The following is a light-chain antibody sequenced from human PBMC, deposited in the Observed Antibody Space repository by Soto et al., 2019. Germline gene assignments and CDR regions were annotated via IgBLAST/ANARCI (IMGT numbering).Light chain of an antibody. CDR2: GAS. Sequence: EIVLTQSPATLSVSSGETATLSCRASESVSSNLAWYQQKAGQAPRLLMYGASTRATGTPARFSGSGSETEFTLTISRLQSEDFAVYYCQHYHNWPPYTFGQGTKLESK. J-gene: IGKJ2*01. CDR1: ESVSSN. CDR3: QHYHNWPPYT. V-gene: IGKV3-15*01.